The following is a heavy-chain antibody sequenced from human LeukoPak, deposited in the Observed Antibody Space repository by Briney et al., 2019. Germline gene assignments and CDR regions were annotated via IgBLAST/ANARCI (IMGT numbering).Heavy chain of an antibody. CDR2: ISSSSSTI. CDR3: ARLPLRFLEWFNDY. CDR1: GFTFSSYS. D-gene: IGHD3-3*01. Sequence: GGPLRLSCVASGFTFSSYSMNWVRQAPGKGLEWVSYISSSSSTIYYADSVKGRFTISRDNAKNSLYLQMNSLRDEDTAVYYCARLPLRFLEWFNDYWGQGTLVTVSS. V-gene: IGHV3-48*02. J-gene: IGHJ4*02.